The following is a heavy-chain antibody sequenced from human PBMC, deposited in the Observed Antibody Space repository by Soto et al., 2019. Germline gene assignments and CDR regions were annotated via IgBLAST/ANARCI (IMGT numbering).Heavy chain of an antibody. V-gene: IGHV3-53*01. CDR3: AREGYAYGLDF. CDR2: TYTGGNS. J-gene: IGHJ4*02. CDR1: GLSVSDKY. D-gene: IGHD3-10*01. Sequence: VGSLRLSCAASGLSVSDKYMSWVRQAPGKGLEWVSLTYTGGNSYFADFVKGRFIVSRDISKNTPFLHMNSLAAEDTAVYYCAREGYAYGLDFWGQGSLVTVSS.